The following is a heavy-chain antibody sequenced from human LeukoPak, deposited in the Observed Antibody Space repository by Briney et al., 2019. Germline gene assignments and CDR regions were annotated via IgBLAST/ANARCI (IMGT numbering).Heavy chain of an antibody. J-gene: IGHJ5*02. CDR3: ATPGGRLAPP. CDR2: INTDGSST. V-gene: IGHV3-74*01. CDR1: GFTFSSHW. D-gene: IGHD1-14*01. Sequence: GGSLRLSCAASGFTFSSHWMHWVRQAPGKGLVWVSRINTDGSSTTYADSVKGRFTISRDNAKNTLYLQMNSLRAEDTAVYYCATPGGRLAPPWGQGTLVTVSS.